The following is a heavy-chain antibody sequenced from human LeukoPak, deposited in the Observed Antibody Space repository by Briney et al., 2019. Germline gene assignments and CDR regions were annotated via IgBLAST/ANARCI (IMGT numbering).Heavy chain of an antibody. J-gene: IGHJ1*01. CDR1: GGSISSTNW. CDR3: ARNGFYCLDH. D-gene: IGHD5-24*01. CDR2: IYHSGST. V-gene: IGHV4-4*02. Sequence: ASETLSLTCAVSGGSISSTNWWSWVRQPPGKGLEWIGEIYHSGSTNYNPSLKSRVTISVDKSNNQFSLRLTTVTAADTAVYYCARNGFYCLDHWGQGTLVTVSS.